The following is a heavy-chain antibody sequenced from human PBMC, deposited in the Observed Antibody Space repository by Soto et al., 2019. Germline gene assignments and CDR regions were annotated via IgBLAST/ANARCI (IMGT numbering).Heavy chain of an antibody. CDR2: INPANGTP. D-gene: IGHD2-21*02. J-gene: IGHJ4*02. Sequence: SVKVSCKASGGTFSNFAISWVRQAPGQGLEWMGWINPANGTPKYAQKFQGRVTITTDESASTAYMELSSLRSEDTAVYYCARSIVVVTALDYWGQGTLVTVSS. CDR3: ARSIVVVTALDY. V-gene: IGHV1-69*05. CDR1: GGTFSNFA.